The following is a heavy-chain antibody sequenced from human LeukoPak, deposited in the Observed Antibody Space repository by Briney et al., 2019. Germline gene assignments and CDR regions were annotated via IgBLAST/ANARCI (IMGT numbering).Heavy chain of an antibody. V-gene: IGHV3-23*01. CDR3: AKAGPYSYGFLGAFDI. Sequence: GGSLRLSCAASGFTFSSYAMSWVRQAPGKGLEWVSAISGSGGSTYYADSVKGRFTISRDNSKNTLYLQMNSLRAEDTAVYYCAKAGPYSYGFLGAFDIWGQGTMVTVSS. D-gene: IGHD5-18*01. CDR2: ISGSGGST. CDR1: GFTFSSYA. J-gene: IGHJ3*02.